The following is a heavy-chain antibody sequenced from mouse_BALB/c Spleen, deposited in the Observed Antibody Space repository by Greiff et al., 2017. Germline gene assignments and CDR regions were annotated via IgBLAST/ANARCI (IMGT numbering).Heavy chain of an antibody. J-gene: IGHJ3*01. CDR1: GYAFSSYW. V-gene: IGHV1-80*01. CDR3: ARTIYGYDGAWFAY. Sequence: QVQLKESGAELVRPGSSVKISCKASGYAFSSYWMNWVKQRPGQGLEWIGQIYPGDGDTNYNGKFKGKATLTADKSSSTAYMQLSSLTSEDSAVYFCARTIYGYDGAWFAYWGQGTLVTVSA. D-gene: IGHD2-2*01. CDR2: IYPGDGDT.